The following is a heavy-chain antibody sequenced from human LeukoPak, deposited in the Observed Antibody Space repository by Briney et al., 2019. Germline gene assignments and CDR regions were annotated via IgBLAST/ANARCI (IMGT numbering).Heavy chain of an antibody. D-gene: IGHD6-13*01. Sequence: ASVKVSCRAPGYTFTSYDINWVRQATGQGLEWMGWMNPNSGNTGYAQKFQGRVTMTRSTSISTAYMELSSLRSDDTAVYYCLISASDHYYFDYWGQGTLVTVSS. J-gene: IGHJ4*02. CDR3: LISASDHYYFDY. V-gene: IGHV1-8*01. CDR2: MNPNSGNT. CDR1: GYTFTSYD.